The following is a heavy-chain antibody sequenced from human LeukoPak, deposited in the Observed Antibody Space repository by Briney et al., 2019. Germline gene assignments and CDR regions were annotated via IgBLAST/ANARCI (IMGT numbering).Heavy chain of an antibody. CDR2: ISYDGSNK. CDR3: ASASDYYDSPLGY. J-gene: IGHJ4*02. CDR1: GFTFSSYA. V-gene: IGHV3-30*04. Sequence: GGSLRLSCAASGFTFSSYAMHWVRQAPGKGLEWVAVISYDGSNKYYADSVKGRFTISRDNSKNTLYLHMNSLRAEDTAVYYCASASDYYDSPLGYWGQGTLVTVSS. D-gene: IGHD3-22*01.